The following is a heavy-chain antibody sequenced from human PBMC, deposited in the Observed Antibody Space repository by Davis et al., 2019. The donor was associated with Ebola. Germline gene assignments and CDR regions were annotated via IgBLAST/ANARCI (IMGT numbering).Heavy chain of an antibody. CDR1: GYTFTSYY. CDR2: INPNSGGT. V-gene: IGHV1-2*02. CDR3: ARIAAAGYNWFDP. Sequence: ASVKVSCKASGYTFTSYYMHWVRQAPGQGLEWMGWINPNSGGTNYAQKFQGRVTMTRDTSISTAYMELSRLRSDDTAVYYCARIAAAGYNWFDPWGQGTLVTVSS. D-gene: IGHD6-13*01. J-gene: IGHJ5*02.